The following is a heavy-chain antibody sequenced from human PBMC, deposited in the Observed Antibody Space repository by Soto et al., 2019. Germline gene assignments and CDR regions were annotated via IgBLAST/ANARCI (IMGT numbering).Heavy chain of an antibody. Sequence: QVQLVQSGAEVKKPGASVKVSCKASGYTFTSYGISWVRQAPGQGLEWMGWISAYNGNTNYAQKLQGRVTMTTDTSTSTAYMELRSLRTDDTAVYYCATSDSVYSGYDYSPTVVTPGYFDYWGQGTLVTVSS. D-gene: IGHD5-12*01. V-gene: IGHV1-18*01. CDR1: GYTFTSYG. CDR3: ATSDSVYSGYDYSPTVVTPGYFDY. CDR2: ISAYNGNT. J-gene: IGHJ4*02.